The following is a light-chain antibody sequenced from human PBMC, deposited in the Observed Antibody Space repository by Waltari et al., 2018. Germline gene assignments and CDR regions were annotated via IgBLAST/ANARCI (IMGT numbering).Light chain of an antibody. V-gene: IGKV1-39*01. J-gene: IGKJ2*01. CDR3: QHTFETPYS. CDR2: ATS. CDR1: ENNGRY. Sequence: DIQMTQSPSSLSASIGDRVTITCRQRENNGRYLKWYQQRTGEAPKLLFYATSTLQTEVPSRFSGSGSRTDFTLTISSLQPEDFATYYCQHTFETPYSFGQGTKLESK.